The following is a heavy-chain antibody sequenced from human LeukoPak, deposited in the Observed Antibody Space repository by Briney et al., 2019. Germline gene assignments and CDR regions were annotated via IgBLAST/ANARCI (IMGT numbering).Heavy chain of an antibody. D-gene: IGHD2-15*01. CDR1: GFTFSSYA. CDR3: AKELYFGDYYYYYMDV. J-gene: IGHJ6*03. V-gene: IGHV3-23*01. CDR2: ISGSGGST. Sequence: GGSLRLSCAASGFTFSSYAMSWVRQAPGKGLEWVSAISGSGGSTYYADSVKGRFTISRDNSKNTLYLQMNSLRAEDTAVYYCAKELYFGDYYYYYMDVWGKGTTVTVSS.